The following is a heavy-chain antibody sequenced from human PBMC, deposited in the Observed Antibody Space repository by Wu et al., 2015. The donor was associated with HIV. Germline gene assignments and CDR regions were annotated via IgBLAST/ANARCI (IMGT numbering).Heavy chain of an antibody. Sequence: QAQLVQSGAEVRKPGASVKVSCKASGYTLTGYYFHWMRQAPGQGLEWMGWINPNSGGTNYAQKFQGRVTLTSDMSISTAYMELSSLRSDDTAVFYCATDTYNVLTTFSHYYFDHWARERWSPSPQ. V-gene: IGHV1-2*02. D-gene: IGHD3-9*01. J-gene: IGHJ4*02. CDR3: ATDTYNVLTTFSHYYFDH. CDR2: INPNSGGT. CDR1: GYTLTGYY.